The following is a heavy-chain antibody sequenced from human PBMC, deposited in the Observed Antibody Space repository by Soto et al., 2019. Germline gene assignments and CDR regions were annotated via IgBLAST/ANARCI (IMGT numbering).Heavy chain of an antibody. CDR1: GGSINSSSYL. V-gene: IGHV4-39*01. D-gene: IGHD6-19*01. Sequence: SETLSLTCSVSGGSINSSSYLWGWVRQPPGKGLEWIGRIYYSGSTYYNPSLRSRVTISVDTSKNQFSLKLSSVTAADTAVFYCARHYSSGSRNWFNPWGQGTL. CDR2: IYYSGST. J-gene: IGHJ5*02. CDR3: ARHYSSGSRNWFNP.